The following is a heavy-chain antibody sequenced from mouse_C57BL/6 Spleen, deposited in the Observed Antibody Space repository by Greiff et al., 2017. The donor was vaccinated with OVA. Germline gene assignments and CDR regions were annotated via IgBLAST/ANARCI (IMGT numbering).Heavy chain of an antibody. V-gene: IGHV1-19*01. Sequence: EVQLQQSGPVLVKPGASVKMSCKASGYTFTDYYMNWVKQSHGKSLEWIGVINPYNGGTSYNQKFKGKATLTVDKSSSTAYMELNSLTSEDSAVYYCLWYLYAMDYWGQGTSVTVTS. CDR2: INPYNGGT. CDR3: LWYLYAMDY. D-gene: IGHD2-1*01. CDR1: GYTFTDYY. J-gene: IGHJ4*01.